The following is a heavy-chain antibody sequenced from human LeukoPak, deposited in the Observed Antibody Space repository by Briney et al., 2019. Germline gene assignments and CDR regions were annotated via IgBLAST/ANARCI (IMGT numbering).Heavy chain of an antibody. CDR3: AKELQTYDFWSGSVDY. V-gene: IGHV3-30*02. J-gene: IGHJ4*02. CDR2: IRYDGSNK. CDR1: GFTFSSYG. D-gene: IGHD3-3*01. Sequence: QPGGSLRLSCAASGFTFSSYGMHWVRPAPGKGLEWVAFIRYDGSNKYYADSVKGRFTISRDNSKNTLYLQMNSLRAEDTAVYYCAKELQTYDFWSGSVDYWGQGTLVTVSS.